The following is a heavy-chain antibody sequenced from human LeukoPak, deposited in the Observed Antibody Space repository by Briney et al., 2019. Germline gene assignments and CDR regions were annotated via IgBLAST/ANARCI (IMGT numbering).Heavy chain of an antibody. CDR3: ANSHPYCITTICYHPFGY. V-gene: IGHV3-48*01. Sequence: GGSLRLSCAASGFTFSSHEMNWVRQAPGKGLEWISYIGGSSRGNAISYADSVKGRFTISRDNSKNTLYLQMNSLRAEDTAVYYCANSHPYCITTICYHPFGYWGQGTLVTVSS. J-gene: IGHJ4*02. CDR1: GFTFSSHE. CDR2: IGGSSRGNAI. D-gene: IGHD2-2*01.